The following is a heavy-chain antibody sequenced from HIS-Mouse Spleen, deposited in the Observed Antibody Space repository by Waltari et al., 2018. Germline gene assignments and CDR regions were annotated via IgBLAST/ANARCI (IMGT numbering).Heavy chain of an antibody. CDR3: TRLSVAVAGPPLDAFDI. V-gene: IGHV3-21*01. CDR1: GFTFSSYS. J-gene: IGHJ3*02. CDR2: ISSSSSYI. Sequence: EVQLVESGGGLVKPGGSLRLSCAASGFTFSSYSMNWVRQAPGKGLEWVSSISSSSSYIYYADSVKGRFTISRDNAKNSLYLKMNSLRAEDTAVYYCTRLSVAVAGPPLDAFDIWGQGTMVTVSS. D-gene: IGHD6-19*01.